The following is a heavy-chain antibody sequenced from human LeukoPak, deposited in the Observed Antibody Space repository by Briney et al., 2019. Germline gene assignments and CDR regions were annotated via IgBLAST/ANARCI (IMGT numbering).Heavy chain of an antibody. D-gene: IGHD6-13*01. CDR3: ARGVVAAAGRTFDF. J-gene: IGHJ4*02. CDR1: GYSISSGYY. CDR2: TYHSGST. Sequence: SETLSLTCTVSGYSISSGYYWGWIRQPPGKGLEWIGSTYHSGSTYYNPSLKSRVTISLDTSKNQFSLKLSSVTAADTAVYYCARGVVAAAGRTFDFWGQGTLVTVSS. V-gene: IGHV4-38-2*02.